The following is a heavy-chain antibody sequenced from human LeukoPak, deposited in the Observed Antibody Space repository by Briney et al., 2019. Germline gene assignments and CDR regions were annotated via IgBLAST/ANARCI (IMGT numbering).Heavy chain of an antibody. CDR2: IYYSGST. J-gene: IGHJ4*02. CDR3: ARGKFLRYSSSSQNFDY. V-gene: IGHV4-59*01. CDR1: GGSISTYY. Sequence: SETLSLTCTVSGGSISTYYWSWIWQPPGKGLEWIGYIYYSGSTNYNPSLKSRVTISVDTSKNQFSLKLNSVTAADTAVYYCARGKFLRYSSSSQNFDYWGQGTLVTVSS. D-gene: IGHD6-6*01.